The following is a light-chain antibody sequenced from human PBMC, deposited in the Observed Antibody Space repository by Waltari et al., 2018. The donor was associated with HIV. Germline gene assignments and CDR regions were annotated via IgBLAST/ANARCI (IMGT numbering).Light chain of an antibody. CDR3: QQYYSTPWT. J-gene: IGKJ1*01. V-gene: IGKV4-1*01. CDR2: WAS. Sequence: DIVMTQSPDSLAVSMGERATIKCKSTQSLLYRSTNKDYVAWYQQKPGQPPKLLIYWASIRESGVPDRFSGSGSGTDFTLTISNLHAEDVAVYYCQQYYSTPWTFGQGTKVEIK. CDR1: QSLLYRSTNKDY.